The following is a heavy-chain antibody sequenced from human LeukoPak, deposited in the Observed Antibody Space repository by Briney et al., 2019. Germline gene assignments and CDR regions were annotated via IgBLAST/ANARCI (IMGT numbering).Heavy chain of an antibody. J-gene: IGHJ4*02. V-gene: IGHV3-30*04. D-gene: IGHD4-17*01. CDR1: GFTFSSYA. Sequence: PGGSLRLSCAASGFTFSSYAMHWVRQAPGKGLEWVAVISYDGSNKYYADSVKGRFTISRDNSKNTLYLRMNSLRAEDTAVYYCARDASYGDYDRPGYWGQGTLVTVSS. CDR2: ISYDGSNK. CDR3: ARDASYGDYDRPGY.